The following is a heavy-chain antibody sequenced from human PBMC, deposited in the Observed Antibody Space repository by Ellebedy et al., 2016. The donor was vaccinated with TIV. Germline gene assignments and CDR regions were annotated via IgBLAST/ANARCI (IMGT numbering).Heavy chain of an antibody. D-gene: IGHD1-1*01. CDR3: ARGGDSLDPYYYYYYMDV. Sequence: GESLKISXAASGFTFSSYGMHWVRQAPGKGLEWVAVISYDGSNKYYADSVKGRFTISRDNSKNTLYLQMNSLRAEDTAVYYCARGGDSLDPYYYYYYMDVWGKGTTVTVSS. CDR2: ISYDGSNK. J-gene: IGHJ6*03. V-gene: IGHV3-30*03. CDR1: GFTFSSYG.